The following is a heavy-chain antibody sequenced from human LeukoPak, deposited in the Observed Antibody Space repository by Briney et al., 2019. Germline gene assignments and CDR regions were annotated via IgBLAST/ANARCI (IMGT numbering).Heavy chain of an antibody. CDR3: ARELLWFGDPAGAFDI. Sequence: PSETLSLTCTVSGGSISSYYWSWIRQPPGKGLEWIGYIYYSGSTNYNPSLKSRVTISVDTSNDQFSLKLSSVTAADTAVYYCARELLWFGDPAGAFDIWGQGTMVTVSS. CDR2: IYYSGST. D-gene: IGHD3-10*01. CDR1: GGSISSYY. J-gene: IGHJ3*02. V-gene: IGHV4-59*01.